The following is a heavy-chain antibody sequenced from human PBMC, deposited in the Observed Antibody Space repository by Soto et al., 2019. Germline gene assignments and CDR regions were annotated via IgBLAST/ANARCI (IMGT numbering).Heavy chain of an antibody. D-gene: IGHD2-15*01. CDR3: ARGSPVVLAVAATGGYTETYDI. J-gene: IGHJ3*02. CDR1: GYTFSSHG. CDR2: ISAYNGDT. V-gene: IGHV1-18*01. Sequence: QVRLVQSGAEVKRPGASVKVSCKPFGYTFSSHGIAWVRQAPGQGLEWMGWISAYNGDTKYGQNLQGRVTMTTDTSTNTAYMELRSLRFDDTAVYYCARGSPVVLAVAATGGYTETYDIWGQGTKVTVSS.